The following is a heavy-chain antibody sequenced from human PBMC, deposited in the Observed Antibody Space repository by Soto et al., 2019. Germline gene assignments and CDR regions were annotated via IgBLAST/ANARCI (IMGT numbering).Heavy chain of an antibody. CDR1: GFTFNTYN. CDR3: ARDLQMATIRGGDY. J-gene: IGHJ4*02. CDR2: ISSSTTHI. Sequence: GGSLRLSCTASGFTFNTYNMNWVRQAPGRGLEWVSSISSSTTHILYADSVKGRFTISRDNGKNSLYLQMNSLRAEDTAVYYCARDLQMATIRGGDYWGQGTQVTVS. V-gene: IGHV3-21*06. D-gene: IGHD5-12*01.